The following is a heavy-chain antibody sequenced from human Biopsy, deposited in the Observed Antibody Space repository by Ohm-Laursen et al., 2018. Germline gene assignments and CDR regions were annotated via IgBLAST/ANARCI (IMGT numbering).Heavy chain of an antibody. D-gene: IGHD3-9*01. CDR2: NIPILGTG. CDR1: GGTFSNYG. J-gene: IGHJ1*01. CDR3: ATKLTGYFHH. V-gene: IGHV1-69*06. Sequence: SVKVSCKAPGGTFSNYGANWVRQAPGQGLEWLGGNIPILGTGNYAQKFQDRVTVAADTSASTATMELRSLRSDDTAVYYCATKLTGYFHHWGQGTLVIVSS.